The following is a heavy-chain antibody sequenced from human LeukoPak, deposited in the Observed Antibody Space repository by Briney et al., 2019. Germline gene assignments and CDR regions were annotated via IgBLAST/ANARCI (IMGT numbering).Heavy chain of an antibody. D-gene: IGHD3-10*02. CDR1: GGSMNTYY. CDR2: IHPTRSA. V-gene: IGHV4-4*07. CDR3: ARNVFIDEED. Sequence: SETLSLTCNVSGGSMNTYYWSWIRQSAGKGLEWIGRIHPTRSALYSPSLKSRVTISLDKSKIQFSLNLTSVTAADTAMYYCARNVFIDEEDWGQGTLVTVSS. J-gene: IGHJ4*02.